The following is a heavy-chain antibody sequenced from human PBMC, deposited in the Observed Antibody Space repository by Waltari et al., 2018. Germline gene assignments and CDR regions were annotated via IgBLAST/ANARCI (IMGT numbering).Heavy chain of an antibody. J-gene: IGHJ6*02. CDR1: GGSISSYY. D-gene: IGHD3-3*01. CDR2: IYYSGST. Sequence: QVQLQESGPGLVKPSETLSLTCTVSGGSISSYYWSWIRQPPGKGLEWIGYIYYSGSTNYNPALKSRVTISVDTSKNQFSLKLSSVTAADTAVYYCARFTFGVVNGMDVWGQGTTVTVSS. V-gene: IGHV4-59*01. CDR3: ARFTFGVVNGMDV.